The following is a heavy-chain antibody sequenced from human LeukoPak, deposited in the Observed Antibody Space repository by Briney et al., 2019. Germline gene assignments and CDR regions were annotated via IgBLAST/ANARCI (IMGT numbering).Heavy chain of an antibody. CDR1: GYTFINHD. Sequence: ASVKVSCKGYGYTFINHDIDWIRQAPGQGHEWMGWLHPNSGGTRYAQKFQGRVTMTRDTSFSTAYMELSGLRSDDTAVYYCARDVSVGCSGGSCYSGWYSGLVGYYMDVWGKGTTVTVSS. CDR3: ARDVSVGCSGGSCYSGWYSGLVGYYMDV. V-gene: IGHV1-2*02. CDR2: LHPNSGGT. J-gene: IGHJ6*03. D-gene: IGHD2-15*01.